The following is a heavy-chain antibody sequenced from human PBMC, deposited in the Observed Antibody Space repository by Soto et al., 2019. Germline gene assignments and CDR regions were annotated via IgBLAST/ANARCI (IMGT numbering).Heavy chain of an antibody. D-gene: IGHD1-26*01. V-gene: IGHV3-43*01. J-gene: IGHJ1*01. Sequence: GGALRLSGAASGFTFDDYTMHWGGQSSGKGLEWVSLISWDGSSIYYADSVRGRFTISRDNSKSSLFLQMKNLGTNDTALHYCAKPVFNSEDYYGAEYFQHWGQGT. CDR3: AKPVFNSEDYYGAEYFQH. CDR2: ISWDGSSI. CDR1: GFTFDDYT.